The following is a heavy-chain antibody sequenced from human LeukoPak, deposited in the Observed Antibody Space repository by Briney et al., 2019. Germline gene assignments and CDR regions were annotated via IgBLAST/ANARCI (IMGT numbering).Heavy chain of an antibody. V-gene: IGHV3-7*01. CDR3: ARDHKIGGFIDV. CDR2: IKPDGSEE. D-gene: IGHD2-15*01. J-gene: IGHJ6*04. Sequence: GGSLRLSCAASGFAFSNSWMSWVRQAPEKGLEWVANIKPDGSEEHSVDSVKGRFTISRDSAKNSLYLQMNSLRAEDTAVYYCARDHKIGGFIDVWGKGTTVTVSS. CDR1: GFAFSNSW.